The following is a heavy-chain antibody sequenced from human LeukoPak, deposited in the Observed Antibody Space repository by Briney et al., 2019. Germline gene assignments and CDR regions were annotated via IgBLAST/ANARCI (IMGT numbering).Heavy chain of an antibody. Sequence: ASVKVSCKASGYTFTGYYIHWVRQAPGQGLEWMGWINPNSGGTNYAQKFQGRVTMTRDTSISTAYMELSRLRSDDTAVYYCARPQGGPYCSSTSCYKRGMDVWGQGTTVTVSS. V-gene: IGHV1-2*02. CDR2: INPNSGGT. CDR1: GYTFTGYY. D-gene: IGHD2-2*02. CDR3: ARPQGGPYCSSTSCYKRGMDV. J-gene: IGHJ6*02.